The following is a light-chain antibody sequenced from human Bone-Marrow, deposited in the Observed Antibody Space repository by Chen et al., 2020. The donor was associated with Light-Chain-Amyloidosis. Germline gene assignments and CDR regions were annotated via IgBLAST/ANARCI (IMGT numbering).Light chain of an antibody. Sequence: FMLTQPHSVSESPGKTVIISCIRSSGSIATNYVQWYQQRPGSSPTTVIYEDDQRPSGVPARFAGSIDRSSNSAALALSGLKTEDEADDDGQSEQGSSQGVVGGGTKLTVL. J-gene: IGLJ3*02. V-gene: IGLV6-57*01. CDR1: SGSIATNY. CDR3: QSEQGSSQGV. CDR2: EDD.